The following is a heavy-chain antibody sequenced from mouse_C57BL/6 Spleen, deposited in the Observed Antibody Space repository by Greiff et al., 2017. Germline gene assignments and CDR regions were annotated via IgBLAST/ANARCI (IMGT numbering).Heavy chain of an antibody. J-gene: IGHJ3*01. CDR3: ARSGYYGSRAY. CDR1: GYAFTNYL. D-gene: IGHD1-1*01. Sequence: VQLQQSGAELVRPGTSVKVSCKASGYAFTNYLIEWVKQRPGQGLEWIGVIYPGSGGPNYNEEFKGKATLTADKSYSTAYVQLSSLTSEDSAVYFGARSGYYGSRAYWGHGTLVTVSA. V-gene: IGHV1-54*01. CDR2: IYPGSGGP.